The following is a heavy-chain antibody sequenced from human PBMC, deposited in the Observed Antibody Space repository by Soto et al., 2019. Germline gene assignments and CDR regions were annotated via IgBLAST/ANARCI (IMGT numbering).Heavy chain of an antibody. CDR2: ISGYNGNT. Sequence: QVQLVQSGAEVKKPGASVKVSCKASGYTFTTYGISWVRQAPGQGLEWTGWISGYNGNTNYAQRFQGRVTMTTDTSRSTAYMELRSLRSDDTALYYCARDWTAAGDYWGQGTLVTVSS. J-gene: IGHJ4*02. CDR1: GYTFTTYG. V-gene: IGHV1-18*01. D-gene: IGHD6-13*01. CDR3: ARDWTAAGDY.